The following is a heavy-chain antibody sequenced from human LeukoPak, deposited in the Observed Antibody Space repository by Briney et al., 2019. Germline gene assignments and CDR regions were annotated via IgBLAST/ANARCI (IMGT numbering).Heavy chain of an antibody. Sequence: ASVKVSCKASGYTFTGYYMHWVRQAPGQGLEWMGWINPNSGGTNYAQKFQGRVTMTRDMSTSTVYMELSSLRSEDTAVYYCAREGDTAMGNFDYWGQGTLVTVSS. V-gene: IGHV1-2*02. D-gene: IGHD5-18*01. CDR2: INPNSGGT. CDR1: GYTFTGYY. J-gene: IGHJ4*02. CDR3: AREGDTAMGNFDY.